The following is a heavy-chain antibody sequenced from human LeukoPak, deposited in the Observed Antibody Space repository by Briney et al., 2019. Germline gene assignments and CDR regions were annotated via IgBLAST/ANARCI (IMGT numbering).Heavy chain of an antibody. J-gene: IGHJ4*02. D-gene: IGHD1-26*01. Sequence: GGSLRLSCVFSGFTFSNYWMSWVRQAPGKGLEWVANIKQDESEKRYVDSVKGRFTISRDNAKNSLYLQMNSLRDEDTAVYYCASSGSYRFDYWGQGTLVTVSS. CDR3: ASSGSYRFDY. V-gene: IGHV3-7*01. CDR1: GFTFSNYW. CDR2: IKQDESEK.